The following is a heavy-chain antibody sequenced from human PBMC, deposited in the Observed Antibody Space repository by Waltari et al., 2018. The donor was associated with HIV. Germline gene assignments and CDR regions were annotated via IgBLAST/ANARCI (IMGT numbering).Heavy chain of an antibody. D-gene: IGHD2-15*01. V-gene: IGHV7-4-1*02. Sequence: QVQLVQSGSELKKPGASVKVSCKASGYSFTTYAMNWVRQAPGQGLEWMGWINTDTGNPTYAQGFTGRFVFSLDTSVSTAYLQISSLKAEDTAVYYCARTTSVRSVVMFDPWGQGTLVTVSS. J-gene: IGHJ5*02. CDR3: ARTTSVRSVVMFDP. CDR1: GYSFTTYA. CDR2: INTDTGNP.